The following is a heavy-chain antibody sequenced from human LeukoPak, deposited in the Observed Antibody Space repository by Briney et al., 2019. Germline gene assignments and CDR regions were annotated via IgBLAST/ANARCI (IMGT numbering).Heavy chain of an antibody. V-gene: IGHV3-11*01. CDR3: ARMGLRSYTIDY. Sequence: NPGGSLRLSCAASGFTFSDYYMSWIRQAPGKGLEWVSYISSSGSTIYYADSVKGRFTISRDSAKNSLYLQMNSLRAEDTAVYYCARMGLRSYTIDYWGQGTLVTVSS. CDR2: ISSSGSTI. CDR1: GFTFSDYY. J-gene: IGHJ4*02. D-gene: IGHD5-12*01.